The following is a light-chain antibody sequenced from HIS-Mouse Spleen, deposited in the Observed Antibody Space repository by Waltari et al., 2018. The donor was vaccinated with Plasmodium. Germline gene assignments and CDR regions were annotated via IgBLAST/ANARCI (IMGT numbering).Light chain of an antibody. Sequence: SYELTQPPSVSVSPGQTARITCPGDALPQKYAYWYQQKSGQAPVLVIHEDSKRPSGIPEGFSGSSSGTMATLTISGAQVEDEADYYCYSTYSSGNHRVFGGGTKLTVL. CDR3: YSTYSSGNHRV. CDR2: EDS. CDR1: ALPQKY. J-gene: IGLJ3*02. V-gene: IGLV3-10*01.